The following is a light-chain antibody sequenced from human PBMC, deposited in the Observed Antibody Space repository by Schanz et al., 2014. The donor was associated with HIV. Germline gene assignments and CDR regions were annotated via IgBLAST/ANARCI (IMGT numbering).Light chain of an antibody. J-gene: IGKJ3*01. CDR1: QTIGRL. CDR3: QQYNTYSPA. CDR2: KAS. Sequence: IQMTQSPSTVSASVGDRVTITCRASQTIGRLLAWYQQKPGKAPKLLIYKASSLESGVPSRFSGSGSGTEFTLTISSLQPDDFATYYCQQYNTYSPAFGPGTKVDIK. V-gene: IGKV1-5*03.